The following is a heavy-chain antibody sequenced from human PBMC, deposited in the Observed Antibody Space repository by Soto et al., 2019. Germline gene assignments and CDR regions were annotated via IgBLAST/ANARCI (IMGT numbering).Heavy chain of an antibody. CDR1: GFTFSSYG. Sequence: PGGSLRLSCAASGFTFSSYGMHWVRQAPGKGLEWVAVIWYDGSNKYYADSVKGRFTISRDNSKNTLYLQMNSLRAEDTAVYYCARDLSTSWIRDGMDVWGQGTTVTVSS. CDR2: IWYDGSNK. D-gene: IGHD2-2*01. CDR3: ARDLSTSWIRDGMDV. V-gene: IGHV3-33*01. J-gene: IGHJ6*02.